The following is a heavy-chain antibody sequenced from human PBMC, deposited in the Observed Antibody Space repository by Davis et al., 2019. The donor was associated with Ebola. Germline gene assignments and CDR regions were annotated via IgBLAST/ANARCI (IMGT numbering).Heavy chain of an antibody. CDR1: GLTFSSAW. J-gene: IGHJ4*02. V-gene: IGHV3-15*07. Sequence: PGGSLRLSCAASGLTFSSAWMNWVRQAPGKGLEWVGRIKSKGDGGTTDYAAPVKGRFTISRDDSKNTLYLQMNSLKTEDTAVYYCSTDGVWGSYRYIGYWGQGTLVTVSS. CDR3: STDGVWGSYRYIGY. CDR2: IKSKGDGGTT. D-gene: IGHD3-16*02.